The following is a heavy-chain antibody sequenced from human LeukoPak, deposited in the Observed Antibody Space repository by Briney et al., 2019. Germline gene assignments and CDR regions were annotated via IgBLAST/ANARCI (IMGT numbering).Heavy chain of an antibody. Sequence: GGSLRLSCAASGFTFSSYGMSWVRQAPGTGLEWVSAISGSGGSTYYADSVKGRFTISRDNSKNTLYLQMNSLRAEDTAVYYCAKGATYYYDSSNENDAFDIWGQGTMVTVSS. D-gene: IGHD3-22*01. CDR3: AKGATYYYDSSNENDAFDI. J-gene: IGHJ3*02. CDR1: GFTFSSYG. CDR2: ISGSGGST. V-gene: IGHV3-23*01.